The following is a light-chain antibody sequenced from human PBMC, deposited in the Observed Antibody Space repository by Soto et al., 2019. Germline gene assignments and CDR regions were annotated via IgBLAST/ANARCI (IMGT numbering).Light chain of an antibody. CDR1: RSNIGSNY. CDR3: AAWDDSLSGWV. V-gene: IGLV1-47*02. Sequence: SVLTQPPSASGTPGQRVTISCSGSRSNIGSNYVYWYQQLPVTAPKLLIYSNNQRPSGVPDRFSGSKSGTSASLAISGLRSEDEADYYCAAWDDSLSGWVFGGGTKLTFL. CDR2: SNN. J-gene: IGLJ3*02.